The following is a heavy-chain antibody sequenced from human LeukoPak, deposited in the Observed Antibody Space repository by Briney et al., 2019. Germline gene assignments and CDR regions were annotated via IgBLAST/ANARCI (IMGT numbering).Heavy chain of an antibody. CDR1: GYTFTSYG. V-gene: IGHV1-18*01. CDR3: ARAVGAKYRYYYYMDV. J-gene: IGHJ6*03. CDR2: ISAYNGNT. Sequence: ASVKVSCKASGYTFTSYGISWVRQAPGQGLEWMGWISAYNGNTNYAQKLQGRVTMTTDTSTSTAYMELRSLRSDDTAVYYCARAVGAKYRYYYYMDVWGKGTTVTISS. D-gene: IGHD1-26*01.